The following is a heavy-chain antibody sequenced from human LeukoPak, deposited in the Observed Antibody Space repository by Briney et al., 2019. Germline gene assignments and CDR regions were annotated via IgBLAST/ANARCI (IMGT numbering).Heavy chain of an antibody. CDR1: GFTFNSYS. CDR2: ISGSNSYI. V-gene: IGHV3-21*01. J-gene: IGHJ6*03. D-gene: IGHD6-6*01. Sequence: PGGSLRLSCAASGFTFNSYSMNWVRQAPGKGLEWVSSISGSNSYIYYADSMKGRFTISRDNAKNSLYLQMNSLRAEDTAVYYCTTCGVYSLVHRMFYFYYMDVWGKGTTVTVSS. CDR3: TTCGVYSLVHRMFYFYYMDV.